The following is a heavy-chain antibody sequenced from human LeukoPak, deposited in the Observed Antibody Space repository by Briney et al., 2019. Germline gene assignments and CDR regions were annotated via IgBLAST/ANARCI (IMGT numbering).Heavy chain of an antibody. V-gene: IGHV3-23*01. CDR3: ARENWVYNWKYDSSGSGINY. J-gene: IGHJ4*02. CDR2: ISGGGGST. CDR1: GFTFSSYG. Sequence: GGSLRLSCAASGFTFSSYGMSWVRQAPGRGLEWVSTISGGGGSTYYSDSVKGRFTISRDNSKNTLYLQMNSLRAEDTAIYYCARENWVYNWKYDSSGSGINYWGQGTLVTVSS. D-gene: IGHD3-22*01.